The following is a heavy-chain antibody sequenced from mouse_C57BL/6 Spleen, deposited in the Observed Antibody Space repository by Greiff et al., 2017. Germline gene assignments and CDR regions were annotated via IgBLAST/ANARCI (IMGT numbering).Heavy chain of an antibody. CDR3: ARYDYDGY. D-gene: IGHD2-4*01. Sequence: VQLKQSGAELVKPGASVKLSCTASGFNIKDYYMHWVKHRPEQGLEWIGRIDPEDGETKYAPKFPGKATIKADTSTNTAYLQLNSLTSEDTAVYYCARYDYDGYWGQGTTLTVSS. V-gene: IGHV14-2*01. CDR1: GFNIKDYY. J-gene: IGHJ2*01. CDR2: IDPEDGET.